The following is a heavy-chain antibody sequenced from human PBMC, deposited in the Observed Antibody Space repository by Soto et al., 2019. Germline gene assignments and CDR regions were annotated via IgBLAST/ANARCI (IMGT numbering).Heavy chain of an antibody. CDR1: GLTYSSSA. Sequence: QVQLVQSGAEVRKPGSSVKVSCKASGLTYSSSAISWVRQAPGQGPEWMGGINPILGTPDSAPKFQGRVTIPADESTRTGYMDLGSLRSEDTAMYYCARGGVDVVATSAFDYWGQGTLVTVSS. D-gene: IGHD5-12*01. CDR3: ARGGVDVVATSAFDY. J-gene: IGHJ4*02. V-gene: IGHV1-69*01. CDR2: INPILGTP.